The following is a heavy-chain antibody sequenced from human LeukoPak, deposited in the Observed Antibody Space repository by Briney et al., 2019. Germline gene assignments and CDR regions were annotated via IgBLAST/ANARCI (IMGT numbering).Heavy chain of an antibody. J-gene: IGHJ6*03. CDR2: ISSSSSTI. D-gene: IGHD3-22*01. CDR1: GFTFSSYS. CDR3: AKVPPLYDSSGYSYYYYYMDV. Sequence: GGSLRLSCAASGFTFSSYSMNWVRQAPGKGLEWVSYISSSSSTIYYADSVKGRFTVSRDNSKNTLFLQMNSLRADDTAVYYCAKVPPLYDSSGYSYYYYYMDVWGKGTTVTVSS. V-gene: IGHV3-48*01.